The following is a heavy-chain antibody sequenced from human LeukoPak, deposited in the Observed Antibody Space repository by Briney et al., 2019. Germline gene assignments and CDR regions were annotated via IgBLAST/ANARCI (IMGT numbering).Heavy chain of an antibody. J-gene: IGHJ4*02. V-gene: IGHV3-48*03. Sequence: PGGSLRLSCAASGFTFSSYEMNWVRQAPGKGLEWVAYISYTDFTEHYAHSVKGRFTISRDNAKSSLNLQMDSLRVEDTAMYYCARDPHSLDYWGQGTLVTVSS. CDR3: ARDPHSLDY. CDR2: ISYTDFTE. D-gene: IGHD5-18*01. CDR1: GFTFSSYE.